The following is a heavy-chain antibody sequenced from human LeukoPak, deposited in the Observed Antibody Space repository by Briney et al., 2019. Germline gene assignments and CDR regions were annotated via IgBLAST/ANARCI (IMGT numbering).Heavy chain of an antibody. J-gene: IGHJ4*02. CDR3: ARATAYCGGDCYVNWAYYFDY. CDR2: INHSGST. D-gene: IGHD2-21*02. Sequence: SETLSLTCAVYGGSFSGYYWSWIRQPPGKGLEWIGEINHSGSTNYNPSLKSRVTISVDTSKNQFSLKLSSVTAADTAVYYCARATAYCGGDCYVNWAYYFDYWGQGTLVIVSS. V-gene: IGHV4-34*01. CDR1: GGSFSGYY.